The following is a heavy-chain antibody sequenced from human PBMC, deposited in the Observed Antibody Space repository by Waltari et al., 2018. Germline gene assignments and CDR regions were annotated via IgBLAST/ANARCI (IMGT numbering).Heavy chain of an antibody. Sequence: EGRRLESEGDLVQPGGSRRVSCEASGFPCRRDWMTWVRQGPGKGLGWVANINQDGSKKFYVDSVKGRFTISRDNAKNSLYLQMNSLRAEDTALYYCASGDGWYTDCWGQGTLVTVSS. CDR3: ASGDGWYTDC. CDR2: INQDGSKK. V-gene: IGHV3-7*03. J-gene: IGHJ4*02. CDR1: GFPCRRDW. D-gene: IGHD6-19*01.